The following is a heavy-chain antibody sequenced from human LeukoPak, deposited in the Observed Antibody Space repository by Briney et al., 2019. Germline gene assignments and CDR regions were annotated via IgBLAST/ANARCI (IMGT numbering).Heavy chain of an antibody. CDR1: GFTLSYYG. Sequence: GGSLRLSCAASGFTLSYYGMHWVRQAPGKGLEWVAFMRYDGSNKYYADSVKGRFTISRDNSKNTLYLQMNSLIAEDTAVYYCAKMEGSTSYFDYWGQGTLVTVSS. CDR2: MRYDGSNK. CDR3: AKMEGSTSYFDY. J-gene: IGHJ4*02. D-gene: IGHD5/OR15-5a*01. V-gene: IGHV3-30*02.